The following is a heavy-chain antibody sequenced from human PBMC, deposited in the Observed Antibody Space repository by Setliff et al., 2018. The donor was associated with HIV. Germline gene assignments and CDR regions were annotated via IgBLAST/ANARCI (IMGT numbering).Heavy chain of an antibody. CDR1: GGSISSYY. J-gene: IGHJ6*03. D-gene: IGHD1-7*01. CDR2: IYYSGST. Sequence: SETLSLTCTVSGGSISSYYWSWIRQPPGKGLEWIGYIYYSGSTNYNPPLKSRVTISVDTSKNQFSLKVSSMTAADTAVYYCARNSKNWNYPVEYYDYYMDVWGTGTTVTVSS. V-gene: IGHV4-59*12. CDR3: ARNSKNWNYPVEYYDYYMDV.